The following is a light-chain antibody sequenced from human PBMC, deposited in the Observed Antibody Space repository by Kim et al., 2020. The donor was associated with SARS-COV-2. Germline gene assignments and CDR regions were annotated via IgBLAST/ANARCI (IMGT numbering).Light chain of an antibody. CDR2: DDT. CDR3: QVWDGSSVHWV. CDR1: KIGDIN. V-gene: IGLV3-21*02. Sequence: SYELTQPPSVSLAPGETARITCGGNKIGDINVHWYQQRPGQAPVLVLSDDTDRPSGIPERFSGSNSGNTATLTINRVEAVDEADYYCQVWDGSSVHWVFGGGTQLSVL. J-gene: IGLJ3*02.